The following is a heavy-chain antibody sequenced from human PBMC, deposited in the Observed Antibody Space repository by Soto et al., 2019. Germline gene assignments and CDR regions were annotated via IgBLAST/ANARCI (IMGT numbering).Heavy chain of an antibody. J-gene: IGHJ4*02. D-gene: IGHD3-10*01. CDR3: VRQRGNYFDF. Sequence: PSETLSLTCSVSGDSITSRYCSRIRQPPGKGLEWIGYIDYVGSTNYAPSLQSRVTMSVDTSKNQVSLKLRYVTAADTAVYYCVRQRGNYFDFWGQGSLVTVSS. V-gene: IGHV4-59*11. CDR2: IDYVGST. CDR1: GDSITSRY.